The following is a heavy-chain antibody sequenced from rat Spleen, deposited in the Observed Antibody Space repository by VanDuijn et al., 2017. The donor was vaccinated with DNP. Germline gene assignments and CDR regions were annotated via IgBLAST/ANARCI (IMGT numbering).Heavy chain of an antibody. CDR3: SRGYRYNPPYAMDA. V-gene: IGHV2-15*01. Sequence: QVQLKESGPGLVQPSQTLSLTCTVSGFSLTSYGVSWVRQPPGKGLEWIGEIWSGGGTDYKSALKSRLSISRDTSKSQVLLKMNSLKTEDTAIYFCSRGYRYNPPYAMDAWGQGTAVTVSS. CDR2: IWSGGGT. D-gene: IGHD1-5*01. CDR1: GFSLTSYG. J-gene: IGHJ4*01.